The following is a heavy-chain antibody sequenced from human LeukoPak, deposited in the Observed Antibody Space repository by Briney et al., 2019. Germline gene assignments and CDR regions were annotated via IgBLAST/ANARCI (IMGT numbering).Heavy chain of an antibody. Sequence: PGGSLRLSCAASGFTFSSYWMSWVRQAPGKGLEWVANIKQDGSEKYYVGSVKGRFTISRDNAKNSLYLQMNSLRAEDTAVYYCARVKSGWSRVQRYFDYWGQGTLVTVSS. D-gene: IGHD6-19*01. V-gene: IGHV3-7*01. CDR2: IKQDGSEK. CDR1: GFTFSSYW. J-gene: IGHJ4*02. CDR3: ARVKSGWSRVQRYFDY.